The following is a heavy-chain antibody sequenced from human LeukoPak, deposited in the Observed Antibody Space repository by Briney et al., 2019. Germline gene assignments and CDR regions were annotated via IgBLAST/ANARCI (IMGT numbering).Heavy chain of an antibody. J-gene: IGHJ5*02. Sequence: PGASLRLSWAASGFTFSSYAMSWVRQAPGKGLEWVSAISGSGGSTYYADSVKGRFTISRDNSKNTLYLQMNSLRAEDTAVYYCAKDPSTYYYDSSGFPNWFDPWGQGTLVTVSS. V-gene: IGHV3-23*01. D-gene: IGHD3-22*01. CDR1: GFTFSSYA. CDR3: AKDPSTYYYDSSGFPNWFDP. CDR2: ISGSGGST.